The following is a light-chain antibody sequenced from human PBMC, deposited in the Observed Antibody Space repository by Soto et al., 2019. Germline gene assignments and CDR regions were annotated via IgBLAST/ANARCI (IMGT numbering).Light chain of an antibody. V-gene: IGKV3-20*01. J-gene: IGKJ2*01. CDR2: GAS. CDR3: QQYGSSPLMYT. CDR1: QSVSRTF. Sequence: ENVLTQSPGTLSLSPGERATLSCRTSQSVSRTFLAWYQHIPGQAPRLLIYGASSRATGIPDRFSGSGSGTDFTLTISRLEPEDVAVYYCQQYGSSPLMYTFGQGTKLEIK.